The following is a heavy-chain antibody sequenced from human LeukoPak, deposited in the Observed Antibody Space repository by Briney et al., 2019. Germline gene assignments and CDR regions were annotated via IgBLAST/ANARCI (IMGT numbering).Heavy chain of an antibody. V-gene: IGHV3-9*01. Sequence: GGSLRLSCAASGFTFDDYAMHWVRQAPGKGLEGVSGISWNSGSIGYADSVKGRFTISRDNAKNSLYLQMNSLRAGDTALYYCAKDRAAAGSEFDYWGQGTLVTVSS. CDR1: GFTFDDYA. D-gene: IGHD6-13*01. J-gene: IGHJ4*02. CDR3: AKDRAAAGSEFDY. CDR2: ISWNSGSI.